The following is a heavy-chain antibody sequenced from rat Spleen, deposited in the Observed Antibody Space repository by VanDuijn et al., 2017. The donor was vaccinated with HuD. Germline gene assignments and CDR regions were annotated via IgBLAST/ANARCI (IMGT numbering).Heavy chain of an antibody. D-gene: IGHD1-2*01. J-gene: IGHJ2*01. V-gene: IGHV2-13*01. CDR3: ARADVAGLSTDGI. CDR1: GFSLSRYN. CDR2: IWGNGNT. Sequence: QVQLKESGPGLVQPSQTLSLTCTVSGFSLSRYNVHWVRQPPGKGLEWTGVIWGNGNTNYNSPLKSRLSLSRDTSKSQIYLKMNSLQIEDTAACFCARADVAGLSTDGIWGQGIMVTVSS.